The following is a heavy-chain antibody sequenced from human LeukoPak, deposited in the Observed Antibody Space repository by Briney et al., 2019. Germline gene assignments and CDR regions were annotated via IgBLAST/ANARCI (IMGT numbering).Heavy chain of an antibody. D-gene: IGHD6-6*01. CDR1: GYTFTGYY. CDR3: ARDSSGGLGQDY. CDR2: ISAYNGNT. V-gene: IGHV1-18*04. Sequence: ASVKVSCKASGYTFTGYYMHWVRQAPGQGLEWMGWISAYNGNTNYAQKLQGRVTMTTDTSTSTAYMELRSLRSDDTAVYYCARDSSGGLGQDYWGQGTLVTVSS. J-gene: IGHJ4*02.